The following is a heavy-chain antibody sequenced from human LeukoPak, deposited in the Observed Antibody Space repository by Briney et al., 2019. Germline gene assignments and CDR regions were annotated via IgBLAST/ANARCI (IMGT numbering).Heavy chain of an antibody. D-gene: IGHD3-10*01. CDR2: ITRSSSNI. CDR3: ARGAYYYGSGSYSFQIDN. V-gene: IGHV3-21*01. J-gene: IGHJ4*02. Sequence: PGGSLRLSCAASGFTFSSYNMNWVRQAPGKGLEWVSSITRSSSNIYYADSVKGRFTISRDNAQNPLYLQMNSLRAEDTAVYYCARGAYYYGSGSYSFQIDNWGQGTLVTVSS. CDR1: GFTFSSYN.